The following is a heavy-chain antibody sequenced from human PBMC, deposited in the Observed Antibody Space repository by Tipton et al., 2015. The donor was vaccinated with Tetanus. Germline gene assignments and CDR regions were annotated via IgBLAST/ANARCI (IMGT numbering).Heavy chain of an antibody. J-gene: IGHJ4*02. CDR3: ARGPVAGFDY. Sequence: TLSLTCTVSGVSISYYYWSWIRQPPGKGLEWIGYIYFSGTTNYNPSLKSRVTISVDTSKNQFSLKLSSVTAADTAVYYCARGPVAGFDYWGQGTLVTVSS. D-gene: IGHD6-19*01. V-gene: IGHV4-59*12. CDR1: GVSISYYY. CDR2: IYFSGTT.